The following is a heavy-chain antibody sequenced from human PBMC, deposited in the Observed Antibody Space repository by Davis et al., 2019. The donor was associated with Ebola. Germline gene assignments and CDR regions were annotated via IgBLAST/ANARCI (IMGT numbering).Heavy chain of an antibody. Sequence: GESLKISCVASGFTFSRYFMSWVRQAPGKGLECVSVIFSNGDIYYAESVKDRFTISRDNSKNTLYLQMTSLRAEDTAVYYCARVFDSVNYFDYWGQGTLVTVSS. CDR1: GFTFSRYF. J-gene: IGHJ4*02. V-gene: IGHV3-66*01. CDR3: ARVFDSVNYFDY. D-gene: IGHD3-3*01. CDR2: IFSNGDI.